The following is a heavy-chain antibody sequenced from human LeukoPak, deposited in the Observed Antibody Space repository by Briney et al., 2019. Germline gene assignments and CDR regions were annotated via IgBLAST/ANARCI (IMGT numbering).Heavy chain of an antibody. CDR1: GFTFSSYA. J-gene: IGHJ5*02. CDR2: ISYDGSNK. CDR3: ARAKGGAVAGRGNWFDP. V-gene: IGHV3-30-3*01. Sequence: GGSLRLSCAASGFTFSSYAMHWVRQAPGKGLEWVAVISYDGSNKYYADSVKGRFTISRDNSKNTLYLQMNSLRAEDTAVYYCARAKGGAVAGRGNWFDPWGQGTLVTVSS. D-gene: IGHD6-19*01.